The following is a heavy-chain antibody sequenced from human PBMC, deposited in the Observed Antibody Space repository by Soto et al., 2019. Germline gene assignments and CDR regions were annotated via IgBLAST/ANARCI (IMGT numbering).Heavy chain of an antibody. CDR2: INAGNGNT. Sequence: ASVKVSCKASGYTFTSYPMHWVRQAPGQRLEWMGWINAGNGNTKYSQKFQGRVTITRDTSASTAYMELSSLRSEDTAVYYCARYSSSWLTNWGQGTLVTVSS. V-gene: IGHV1-3*01. CDR3: ARYSSSWLTN. D-gene: IGHD6-13*01. CDR1: GYTFTSYP. J-gene: IGHJ4*02.